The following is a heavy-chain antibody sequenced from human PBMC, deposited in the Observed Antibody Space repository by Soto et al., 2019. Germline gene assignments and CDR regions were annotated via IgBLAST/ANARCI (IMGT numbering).Heavy chain of an antibody. CDR2: ISSTASTI. Sequence: CLRLSCPASGFTFSSYEKNWVRQPPSKGLEWDSYISSTASTIYYADSVKGRFTISRDNAKNSLYLQMNSLRAEDTAVYYCARVGICERRLQSGPSSPAALDIWAQGTMVTVAS. J-gene: IGHJ3*02. V-gene: IGHV3-48*03. CDR3: ARVGICERRLQSGPSSPAALDI. CDR1: GFTFSSYE. D-gene: IGHD4-4*01.